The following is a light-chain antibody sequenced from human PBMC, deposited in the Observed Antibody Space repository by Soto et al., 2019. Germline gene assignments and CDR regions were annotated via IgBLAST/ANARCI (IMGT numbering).Light chain of an antibody. CDR1: QSVSSTY. CDR3: QHYGSSRT. V-gene: IGKV3-20*01. Sequence: EIVLTQSPGTLTLSPGERATLSCRASQSVSSTYLAWYQQKPGQAPRLLIYGASSRATGIPDRFSGSGSATDFTLTIRRLEHEDFAVYYCQHYGSSRTFGQGTKVEIK. J-gene: IGKJ1*01. CDR2: GAS.